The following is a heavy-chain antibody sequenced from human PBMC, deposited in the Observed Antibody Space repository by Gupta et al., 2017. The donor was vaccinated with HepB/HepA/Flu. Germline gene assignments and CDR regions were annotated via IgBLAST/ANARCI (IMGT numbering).Heavy chain of an antibody. CDR1: GFTFSGYR. V-gene: IGHV3-74*01. J-gene: IGHJ4*02. CDR2: VRADGKTA. D-gene: IGHD4-17*01. Sequence: ESGGGLVQPGGSLRLSCAASGFTFSGYRMHWVRQTPGKGLVWVSDVRADGKTAFYADSVKGRFTISRYNANTVYLQMNSLRVEDKAVYYCGRVGEAGYWGQGALVTVSS. CDR3: GRVGEAGY.